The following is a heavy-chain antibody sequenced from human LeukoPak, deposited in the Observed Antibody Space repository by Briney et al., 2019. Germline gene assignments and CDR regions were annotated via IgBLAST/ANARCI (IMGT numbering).Heavy chain of an antibody. CDR1: GGCFSGYY. J-gene: IGHJ4*02. CDR3: VRGVVVPAAPFDY. CDR2: INHSGST. V-gene: IGHV4-34*01. D-gene: IGHD2-2*01. Sequence: SEILSLTCAVYGGCFSGYYWSWIRQPPGKGLEWIGEINHSGSTNYNPSLKSRVTISVDTSKNQFSLKLSSVTAADTAVYYCVRGVVVPAAPFDYWGQGTLVTVSS.